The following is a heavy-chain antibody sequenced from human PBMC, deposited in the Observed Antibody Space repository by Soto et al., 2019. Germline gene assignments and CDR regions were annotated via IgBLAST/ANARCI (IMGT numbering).Heavy chain of an antibody. V-gene: IGHV3-23*01. CDR1: GFTFSSYA. D-gene: IGHD2-2*01. Sequence: GGSLRLSCAASGFTFSSYAMSWVRQAPGKGLEWVSAISGSGGSTYYADSVKGRFTISRDNSKNTLYLQMNSLRAEDMAVYYCAKSLISGDDLASCTHYFDYWGQGTLVTVSS. J-gene: IGHJ4*02. CDR2: ISGSGGST. CDR3: AKSLISGDDLASCTHYFDY.